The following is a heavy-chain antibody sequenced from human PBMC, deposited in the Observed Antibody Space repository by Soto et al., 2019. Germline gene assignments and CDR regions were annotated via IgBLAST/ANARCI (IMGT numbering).Heavy chain of an antibody. CDR1: GYTFTSYG. V-gene: IGHV1-18*01. J-gene: IGHJ4*02. CDR2: IRANNGNT. Sequence: QVQLVQSGTEVKKPGASVKVSCKASGYTFTSYGISWVRQAPGQGLEWMGWIRANNGNTIYAQKLQSRVSMTTATSTSTAYMELRRLRSDATAVYYCARDAPPEGYWGQGTMVTVSS. CDR3: ARDAPPEGY.